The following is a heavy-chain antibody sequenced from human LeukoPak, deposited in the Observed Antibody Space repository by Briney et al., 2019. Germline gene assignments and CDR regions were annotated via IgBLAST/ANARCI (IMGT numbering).Heavy chain of an antibody. Sequence: PGGSLRLSCAASGFTFSSYAMSWVRQAPGKGLEWVSTISGSGGSTYYADSVKGRFTISRDNSKNTLYLQMNSLRAEDTAVYYCAKVSESKLVHQQLVPFDYWGQGTLVTVSS. J-gene: IGHJ4*02. CDR3: AKVSESKLVHQQLVPFDY. V-gene: IGHV3-23*01. CDR2: ISGSGGST. D-gene: IGHD6-13*01. CDR1: GFTFSSYA.